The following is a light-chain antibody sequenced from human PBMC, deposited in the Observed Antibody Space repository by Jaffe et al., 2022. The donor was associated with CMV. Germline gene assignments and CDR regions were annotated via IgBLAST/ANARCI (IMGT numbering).Light chain of an antibody. V-gene: IGLV3-25*03. CDR3: QSADSIPHVV. Sequence: SYELTQPPSVSVSPGQTARITCSGDALPKQYAYWYQQKPGQAPVLVIYKDSERPSGIPERFSGSSSGTTVTLTISGVQAEDEADYYCQSADSIPHVVFGGGTKLTVL. J-gene: IGLJ2*01. CDR1: ALPKQY. CDR2: KDS.